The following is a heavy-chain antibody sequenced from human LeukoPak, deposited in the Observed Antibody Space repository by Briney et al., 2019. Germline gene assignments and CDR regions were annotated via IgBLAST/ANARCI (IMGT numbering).Heavy chain of an antibody. CDR1: GGSISSSSYY. V-gene: IGHV4-39*01. CDR3: ARQRDFWSGYYFDY. Sequence: SETLSLTCAVSGGSISSSSYYWGWIRQPPGKGLEWIGSIYYSGSTYYNPSLKSRVTISVDTSKNQFSLKLSSVTAADTAVYYCARQRDFWSGYYFDYWGREPWSPSPQ. D-gene: IGHD3-3*01. CDR2: IYYSGST. J-gene: IGHJ4*02.